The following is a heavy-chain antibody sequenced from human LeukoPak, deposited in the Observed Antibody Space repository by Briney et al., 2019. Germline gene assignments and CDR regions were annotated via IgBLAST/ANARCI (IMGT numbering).Heavy chain of an antibody. J-gene: IGHJ4*02. D-gene: IGHD6-13*01. CDR2: IKSKTDGGTT. Sequence: PGGSLRLSCAASGFTFSNAWMSWVRQAPGKGLEWVGRIKSKTDGGTTDYAAPVKGRFTISRDDSKNTLYLQMNSLRAEDTAVYYCARDPSIAAAGTLIDYWGQGTLVTVSS. CDR1: GFTFSNAW. CDR3: ARDPSIAAAGTLIDY. V-gene: IGHV3-15*01.